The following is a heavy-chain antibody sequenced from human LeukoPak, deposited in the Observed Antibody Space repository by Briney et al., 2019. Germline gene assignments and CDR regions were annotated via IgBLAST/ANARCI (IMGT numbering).Heavy chain of an antibody. CDR1: GGSFSGYY. CDR3: ARGLTTVTYFDY. Sequence: SETLSLTCAVYGGSFSGYYWSWIRQPPGKGLEWIGEINHSGSTNYNPSLKSRVTISVDTSKNQLSLKLSSVTAADTAVYYCARGLTTVTYFDYWGQGTLVTVSS. D-gene: IGHD4-11*01. J-gene: IGHJ4*02. CDR2: INHSGST. V-gene: IGHV4-34*01.